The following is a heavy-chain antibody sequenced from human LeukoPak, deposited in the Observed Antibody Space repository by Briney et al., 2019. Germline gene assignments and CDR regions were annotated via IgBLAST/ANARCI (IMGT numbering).Heavy chain of an antibody. D-gene: IGHD3-10*01. CDR2: INPNSGGT. J-gene: IGHJ4*02. V-gene: IGHV1-2*02. CDR3: ARAGRTRITMVRGVIIFGY. CDR1: GYTFTGYY. Sequence: GASVKVSCKASGYTFTGYYMHWVRQAPGQGLEWMGWINPNSGGTNYAQKFQGRVTMTRDTSISTAYMELSRLRSDDTAVYYCARAGRTRITMVRGVIIFGYWGQGTLVTVSS.